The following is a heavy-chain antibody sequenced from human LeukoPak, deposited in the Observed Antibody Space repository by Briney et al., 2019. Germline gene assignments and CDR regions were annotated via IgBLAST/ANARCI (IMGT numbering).Heavy chain of an antibody. V-gene: IGHV4-39*01. CDR1: GGSISSSSDY. D-gene: IGHD4-23*01. Sequence: SETLSLTCTVSGGSISSSSDYWGWIRRPPGKGREWIGSIYYSGSTYYNPSLKSRVTISVDTSKHQFSLKLSSVTAADTAVYYCASTDYGGNSRRSAFDIWGQGTMVTVSS. CDR2: IYYSGST. J-gene: IGHJ3*02. CDR3: ASTDYGGNSRRSAFDI.